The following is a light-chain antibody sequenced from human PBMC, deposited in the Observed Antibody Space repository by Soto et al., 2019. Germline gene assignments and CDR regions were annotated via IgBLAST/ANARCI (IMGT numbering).Light chain of an antibody. Sequence: EIVVTQSPGTLSLSPGERATLSCRASQSVSSSYLAWYQQKPGQAPRLLIYGASSRATGIPDRFSGSGSGTDFTLTISRLEPEDYAVYYCQQYGSSPLTFGGGTTVEIK. V-gene: IGKV3-20*01. CDR1: QSVSSSY. CDR2: GAS. J-gene: IGKJ4*01. CDR3: QQYGSSPLT.